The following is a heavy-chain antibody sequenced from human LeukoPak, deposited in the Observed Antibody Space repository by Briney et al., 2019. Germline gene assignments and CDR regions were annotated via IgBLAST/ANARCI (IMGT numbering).Heavy chain of an antibody. D-gene: IGHD3-3*01. J-gene: IGHJ4*02. CDR1: GFTFSSYS. Sequence: GGSLRLSCAASGFTFSSYSMNWVRQAPGKGLEWVSSISSSSSYIYYADSVKGRFTISRDNAKNSLYLQMNSLRAEDTAVYYCARAGHTIFGVVIPFDYWGQGTLVTVSS. CDR3: ARAGHTIFGVVIPFDY. V-gene: IGHV3-21*01. CDR2: ISSSSSYI.